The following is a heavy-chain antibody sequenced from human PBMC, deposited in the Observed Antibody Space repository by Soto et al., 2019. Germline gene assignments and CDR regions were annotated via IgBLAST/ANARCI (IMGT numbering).Heavy chain of an antibody. CDR1: AYTFTSYD. J-gene: IGHJ6*03. Sequence: ASVKVSCKASAYTFTSYDINWVRQATGQGPEWMGWMNPDSGHTGYARKFRGRVSITRNTSISTAYMELSSLGSEDTAVYYCARDSLRHVPAAIVGFYYYMDVWGKGTTVTVSS. CDR3: ARDSLRHVPAAIVGFYYYMDV. D-gene: IGHD2-2*01. V-gene: IGHV1-8*01. CDR2: MNPDSGHT.